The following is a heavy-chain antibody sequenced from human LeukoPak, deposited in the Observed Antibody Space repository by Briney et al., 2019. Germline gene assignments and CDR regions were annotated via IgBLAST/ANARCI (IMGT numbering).Heavy chain of an antibody. CDR3: ARGDTYYDFWSGENNWFDP. V-gene: IGHV4-34*01. Sequence: SETLSLTCAVYGGSFSGYYWGWIRQPPGKGLEWIGSIYYSGSTYYNPSLKSRVTISVDTSKNQFSLKLSSVTAADTAVYYCARGDTYYDFWSGENNWFDPWGQGTLVTVSS. CDR2: IYYSGST. D-gene: IGHD3-3*01. J-gene: IGHJ5*02. CDR1: GGSFSGYY.